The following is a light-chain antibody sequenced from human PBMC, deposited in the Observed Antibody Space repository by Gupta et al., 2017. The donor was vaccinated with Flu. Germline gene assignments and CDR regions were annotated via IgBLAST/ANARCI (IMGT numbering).Light chain of an antibody. CDR2: KAS. J-gene: IGKJ1*01. CDR3: QQYNTHSRT. Sequence: DIQMTQSPSTLSASIGDRVTITCRASQNISIWLAWYQQKAGKAPKLLIYKASTLQSGVPSRFRGSGSGADFTLTIDGLQPDDFASYYCQQYNTHSRTFGPGTKVEVK. V-gene: IGKV1-5*03. CDR1: QNISIW.